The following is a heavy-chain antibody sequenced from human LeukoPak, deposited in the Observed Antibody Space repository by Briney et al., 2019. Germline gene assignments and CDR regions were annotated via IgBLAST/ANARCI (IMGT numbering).Heavy chain of an antibody. CDR2: IDNVGSST. D-gene: IGHD6-25*01. CDR3: AKDLGPAAGLSPIN. V-gene: IGHV3-74*01. J-gene: IGHJ4*02. Sequence: SGGSLRLSCGASGFNFSKYWMNWVRQAPGEGLVWVSRIDNVGSSTNYANSVRGRFTISRDNPKTTLYLQMNSLTTEDTGVYYCAKDLGPAAGLSPINWGQGTLVTVSS. CDR1: GFNFSKYW.